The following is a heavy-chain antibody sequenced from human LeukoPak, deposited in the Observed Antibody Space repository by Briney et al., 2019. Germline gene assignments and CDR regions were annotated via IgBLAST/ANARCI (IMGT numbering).Heavy chain of an antibody. D-gene: IGHD1-26*01. V-gene: IGHV4-39*07. CDR2: IYYSGNT. J-gene: IGHJ3*02. Sequence: SETLSLTCTVSGGSISSSSYYWGWIRQPPGNGLEWIVSIYYSGNTYYKPSLKSLFTISVDTSKNQFSLTLSSVTAADTAVYYCARPRSGTYYEAFDIWGQGTMVTVSS. CDR3: ARPRSGTYYEAFDI. CDR1: GGSISSSSYY.